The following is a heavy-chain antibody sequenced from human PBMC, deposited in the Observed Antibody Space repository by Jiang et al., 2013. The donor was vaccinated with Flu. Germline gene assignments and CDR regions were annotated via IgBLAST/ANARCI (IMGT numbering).Heavy chain of an antibody. CDR2: IYYSGTT. D-gene: IGHD3-10*01. V-gene: IGHV4-39*01. CDR1: GGSISSSSYY. J-gene: IGHJ4*02. CDR3: ARHPREYYYGSGSPY. Sequence: GLVKPSETLSLTCTVSGGSISSSSYYWGWIRQPPGKGLEWIGSIYYSGTTYYNPSLKSRVTMSVDTSKNQFSLKLSSVIAADTAVYYCARHPREYYYGSGSPYWGQGTLVTVSS.